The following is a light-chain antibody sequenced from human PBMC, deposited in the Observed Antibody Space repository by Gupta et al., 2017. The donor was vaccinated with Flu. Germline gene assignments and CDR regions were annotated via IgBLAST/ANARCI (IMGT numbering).Light chain of an antibody. CDR2: QDT. CDR3: QTWDSSTGV. J-gene: IGLJ2*01. CDR1: KLGDKY. Sequence: SYALTQPVPVSESAGQVASITCSGDKLGDKYASWFQQKPGQSPLLVIYQDTKRPSGIPERFSGSNSGNTATLTISGTQPMDEADYYCQTWDSSTGVFGGGTKLTVL. V-gene: IGLV3-1*01.